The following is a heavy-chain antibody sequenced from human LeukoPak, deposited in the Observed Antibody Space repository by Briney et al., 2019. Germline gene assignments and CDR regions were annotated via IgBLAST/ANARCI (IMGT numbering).Heavy chain of an antibody. CDR2: INPSGGST. CDR1: GYTFTSYY. V-gene: IGHV1-46*01. CDR3: ARDGAWGYCTNGVCFGNAFDI. Sequence: ASVKVSCKASGYTFTSYYMHWVRQAPGQGLEWMGIINPSGGSTSYAQKFQGRVTMTRDMSTSTVYMELSSLRSEDTAVYYCARDGAWGYCTNGVCFGNAFDIWGQGTMVTVSS. J-gene: IGHJ3*02. D-gene: IGHD2-8*01.